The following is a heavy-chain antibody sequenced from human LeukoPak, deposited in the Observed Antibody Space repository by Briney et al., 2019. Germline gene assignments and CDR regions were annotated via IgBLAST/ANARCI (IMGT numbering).Heavy chain of an antibody. D-gene: IGHD3-22*01. CDR2: IYPGDSNT. CDR1: GYSFTSHW. CDR3: ARQSGYDSSGYSVNFDY. J-gene: IGHJ4*02. Sequence: GESLKISCKGSGYSFTSHWIAWVRQMPGKGLEWMGIIYPGDSNTRYSPSFQGQVTISADKTITTAYLQWSSLKASDIAMYYCARQSGYDSSGYSVNFDYWGQGTLVTVSS. V-gene: IGHV5-51*01.